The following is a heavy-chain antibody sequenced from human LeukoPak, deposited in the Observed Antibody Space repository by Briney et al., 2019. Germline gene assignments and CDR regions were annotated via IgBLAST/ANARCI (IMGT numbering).Heavy chain of an antibody. CDR2: IYISGST. CDR1: GGSISNYY. V-gene: IGHV4-4*07. CDR3: ARRDIVVVPAAPSRGSYYMDV. J-gene: IGHJ6*03. Sequence: KASETLSLTCTVSGGSISNYYWSWIRQPAGKGLEWIGRIYISGSTNYNPSLKSRVTMSVDTSKNQFSLKLSSVTAADTAVYYCARRDIVVVPAAPSRGSYYMDVWGKGTTVTVSS. D-gene: IGHD2-2*01.